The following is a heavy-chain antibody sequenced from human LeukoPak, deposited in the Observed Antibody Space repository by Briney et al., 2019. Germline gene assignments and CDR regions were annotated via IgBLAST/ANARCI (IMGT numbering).Heavy chain of an antibody. CDR1: GFTFSSFG. Sequence: PGMSLRLSCAASGFTFSSFGMNRVRQAPGKGLEWVAVISSDGRAKYYVDSVKGRFTISRDNSKKTVYLQMNSLGEDDTAVYYCAKDRDLSDSSTYSVHWGQGTLVTVSS. CDR2: ISSDGRAK. V-gene: IGHV3-30*18. CDR3: AKDRDLSDSSTYSVH. D-gene: IGHD3-22*01. J-gene: IGHJ4*02.